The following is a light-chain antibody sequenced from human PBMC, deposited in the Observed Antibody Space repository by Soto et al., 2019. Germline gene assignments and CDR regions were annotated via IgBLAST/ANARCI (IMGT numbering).Light chain of an antibody. CDR3: QQRSNWPVT. J-gene: IGKJ4*01. Sequence: EIVLTQSPATLSLSPGERATLSCRASQSVSRYLTWYQQKPGQAPRLVIYDASKRATGIPARFSGSGSGADFTLTISSLEPEDFAVYFCQQRSNWPVTFGRGTKVEIK. CDR1: QSVSRY. V-gene: IGKV3-11*01. CDR2: DAS.